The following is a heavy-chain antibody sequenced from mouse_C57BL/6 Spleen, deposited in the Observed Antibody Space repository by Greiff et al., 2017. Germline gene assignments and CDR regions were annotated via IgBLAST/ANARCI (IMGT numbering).Heavy chain of an antibody. V-gene: IGHV1-39*01. CDR3: ARGGPAAMVNGGFAY. D-gene: IGHD1-1*02. CDR2: INPNYGTT. Sequence: VQLQQSGPELVKPGASVKISCKASGYSFTDYNMNWVKQSNGKSLEWIGVINPNYGTTSYNQKFKGKATLTVDQSSSTAYMQLNSLTSEDSAVXYCARGGPAAMVNGGFAYWGQGTLVTVSA. J-gene: IGHJ3*01. CDR1: GYSFTDYN.